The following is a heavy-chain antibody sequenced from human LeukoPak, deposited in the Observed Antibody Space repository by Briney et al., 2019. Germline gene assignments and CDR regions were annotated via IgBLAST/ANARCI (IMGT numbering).Heavy chain of an antibody. CDR2: IYYSGST. Sequence: SETLSLTCAVYGGSFSGYYWSWIRQPPGKGLEWIGYIYYSGSTNYNPSLKSRVTISVDTSKNQFSLKLSSVTAADTAVYYCARHERDYDFWSGYGLWGQGTLVTVSS. J-gene: IGHJ4*02. CDR1: GGSFSGYY. D-gene: IGHD3-3*01. V-gene: IGHV4-59*08. CDR3: ARHERDYDFWSGYGL.